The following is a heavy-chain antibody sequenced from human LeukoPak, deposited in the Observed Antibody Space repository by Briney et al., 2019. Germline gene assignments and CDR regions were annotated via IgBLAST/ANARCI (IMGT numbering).Heavy chain of an antibody. CDR3: ARGGPAARNWYFDL. CDR1: GGSVSSGYYY. Sequence: NPSETLSLTCTVSGGSVSSGYYYWSWIRQPPGKGLEWIGYIFHRESTDYNPSLKSRVTISVDTSKNQFSLKLNFVTAADTAVYYCARGGPAARNWYFDLWGRGTLVTVSS. V-gene: IGHV4-61*01. D-gene: IGHD2-2*01. J-gene: IGHJ2*01. CDR2: IFHREST.